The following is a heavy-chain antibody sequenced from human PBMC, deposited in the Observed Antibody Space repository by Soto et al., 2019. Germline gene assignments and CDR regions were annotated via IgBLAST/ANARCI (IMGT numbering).Heavy chain of an antibody. D-gene: IGHD5-12*01. V-gene: IGHV3-48*01. J-gene: IGHJ4*02. Sequence: QPGGSLRLSCAASGFTFATYWMNWVRQAPGKGLEWVSYISSSSSTIYYADSVKGRFTISRDNAKNSLYLQMNSLRAEDTAVYYCARSLSLVAEVPLWGQGTLVTVSS. CDR2: ISSSSSTI. CDR3: ARSLSLVAEVPL. CDR1: GFTFATYW.